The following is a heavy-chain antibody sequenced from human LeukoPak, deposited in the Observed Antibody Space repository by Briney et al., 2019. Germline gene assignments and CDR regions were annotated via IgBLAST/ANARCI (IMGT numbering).Heavy chain of an antibody. CDR2: IYHSGST. CDR3: ARDLDGSSSIDY. Sequence: SQTLSLTCTVSGGSISSGGYYWSWIRQPPGKGLEWIGYIYHSGSTYYNPSLKSRVTISVDRSKNQFSLKLSSVTAADTAVYYCARDLDGSSSIDYWGQGTLVTVSS. D-gene: IGHD6-6*01. CDR1: GGSISSGGYY. J-gene: IGHJ4*02. V-gene: IGHV4-30-2*01.